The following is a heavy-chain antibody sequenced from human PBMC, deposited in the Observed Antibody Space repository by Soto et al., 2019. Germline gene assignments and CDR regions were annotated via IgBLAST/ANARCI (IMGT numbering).Heavy chain of an antibody. CDR3: AKGYDPPYYYYYMDV. CDR2: ISASGGST. CDR1: GFTFGIYA. J-gene: IGHJ6*03. V-gene: IGHV3-23*01. Sequence: GGSLRLSCAASGFTFGIYAMTWVRQGPGKGLEWVSAISASGGSTYYADSVKGRFTISRDNSKNTLYLQMNSLRAEDTAVYYCAKGYDPPYYYYYMDVWGKGTTVTVSS. D-gene: IGHD3-3*01.